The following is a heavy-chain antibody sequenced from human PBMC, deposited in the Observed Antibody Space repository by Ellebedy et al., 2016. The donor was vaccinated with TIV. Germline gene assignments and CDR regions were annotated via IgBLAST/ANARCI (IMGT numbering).Heavy chain of an antibody. CDR3: ASSYVYGMDV. V-gene: IGHV1-69*04. J-gene: IGHJ6*02. CDR2: IIPILGIA. D-gene: IGHD3-10*02. CDR1: GGTFSSYA. Sequence: AASVKLSCKASGGTFSSYAISWVRQAPGQGLEWMGRIIPILGIANYAQKFQGRVTITADKSTSTAYMELSSLRSEDTAVYYCASSYVYGMDVWGQGTTVIVSS.